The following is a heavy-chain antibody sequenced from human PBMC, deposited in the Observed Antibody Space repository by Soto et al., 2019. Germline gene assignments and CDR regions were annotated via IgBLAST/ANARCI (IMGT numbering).Heavy chain of an antibody. CDR2: IYYSGNT. J-gene: IGHJ6*02. Sequence: TLSLTCTVSGGSIRSGGYYWSWVRQNPRKGLEWIGNIYYSGNTYYNPSLKSRLTISVDTSKNQFSLNLSSVTAADTAVYYCARDRISSKAGTARPYFVLDGCGQGTTVTVSS. V-gene: IGHV4-31*03. D-gene: IGHD2-21*02. CDR3: ARDRISSKAGTARPYFVLDG. CDR1: GGSIRSGGYY.